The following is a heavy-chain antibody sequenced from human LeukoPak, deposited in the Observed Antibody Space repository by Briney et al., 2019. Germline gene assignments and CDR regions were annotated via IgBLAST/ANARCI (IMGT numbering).Heavy chain of an antibody. Sequence: GGSLRLSCAASGFTFSSYSMNWVRQAPGKGLEWVSSISSSSSYIYYADSVKGRFTISRDNAKNSLYLQMNSLRAEDTAVYYCARDDIAVAGTPFDYWGQGTLVTVSS. V-gene: IGHV3-21*01. J-gene: IGHJ4*02. CDR3: ARDDIAVAGTPFDY. D-gene: IGHD6-19*01. CDR1: GFTFSSYS. CDR2: ISSSSSYI.